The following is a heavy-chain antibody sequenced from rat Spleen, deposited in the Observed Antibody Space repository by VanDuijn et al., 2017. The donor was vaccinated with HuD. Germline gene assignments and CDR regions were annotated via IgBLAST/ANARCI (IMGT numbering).Heavy chain of an antibody. CDR2: IWSGGNT. J-gene: IGHJ2*01. CDR1: GFSLTSYH. V-gene: IGHV2-30*01. Sequence: QVQLKESGPGLVQPSQTLSLTCTVSGFSLTSYHVHWVRQSPGKGLEWMAVIWSGGNTDYNSALKSRLSISRDTSKSQVFLQMNSLQTEDTATYYCARDGGDYWGQGVMVTVSS. CDR3: ARDGGDY.